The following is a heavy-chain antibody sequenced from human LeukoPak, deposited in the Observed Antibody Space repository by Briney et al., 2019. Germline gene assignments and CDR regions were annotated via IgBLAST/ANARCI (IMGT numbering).Heavy chain of an antibody. Sequence: GGSLRLSCAASGFTVSTIYMSWVRQAPGKGLEWVSVIYSGGITYYADSVKGRSTISRDNSKNTLYLQMNSLRPEDTAIYYCARRHSSGSNWGQGALVTVSS. J-gene: IGHJ4*02. CDR3: ARRHSSGSN. CDR1: GFTVSTIY. CDR2: IYSGGIT. V-gene: IGHV3-66*02. D-gene: IGHD6-19*01.